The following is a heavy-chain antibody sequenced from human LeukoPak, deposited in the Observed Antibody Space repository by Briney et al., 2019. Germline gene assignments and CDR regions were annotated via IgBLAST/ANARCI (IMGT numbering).Heavy chain of an antibody. CDR3: AKDKGSGGYYYGLDV. CDR2: ISWDGGSK. CDR1: GFIFDDYG. Sequence: GGSLRLSCIASGFIFDDYGMHWVRQVPGKGLEWVSGISWDGGSKGYADSVKGRFTISRDNAKNTLYLQINSLRVEDTALYYCAKDKGSGGYYYGLDVWGQGTTVTVSS. J-gene: IGHJ6*02. D-gene: IGHD2-15*01. V-gene: IGHV3-9*01.